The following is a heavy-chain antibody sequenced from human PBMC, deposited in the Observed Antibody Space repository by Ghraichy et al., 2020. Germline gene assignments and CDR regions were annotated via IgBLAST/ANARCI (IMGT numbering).Heavy chain of an antibody. J-gene: IGHJ6*02. CDR1: GFTFSAYS. CDR3: ARGSTVVRFFYYDGMDV. V-gene: IGHV3-48*02. CDR2: ITSSSRTK. D-gene: IGHD4-23*01. Sequence: GGSLRLSCGGSGFTFSAYSMNWVRQSPGRGLEWVSYITSSSRTKSYADSVKGRFTISRDNAQNSLYLQMNSLRDEDTAVYYCARGSTVVRFFYYDGMDVWGQGTPVTVSS.